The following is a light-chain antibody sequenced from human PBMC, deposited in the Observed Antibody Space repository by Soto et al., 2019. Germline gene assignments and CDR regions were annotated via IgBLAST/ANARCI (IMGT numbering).Light chain of an antibody. J-gene: IGKJ1*01. CDR3: QHYNSYSEA. CDR2: KAS. CDR1: QTISSW. V-gene: IGKV1-5*03. Sequence: DIQMTQSPSTLSGSVGDRGTITCRASQTISSWLALYQQKPGKAPKLLIYKASTLKTGVPSRFSGSGSGTELPLIISRPQPDDFATYYCQHYNSYSEAFGPGTTVDI.